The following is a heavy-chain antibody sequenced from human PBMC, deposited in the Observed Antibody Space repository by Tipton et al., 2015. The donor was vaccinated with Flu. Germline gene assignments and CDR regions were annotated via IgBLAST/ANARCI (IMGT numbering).Heavy chain of an antibody. Sequence: SLRLSCAASGFTFSSYWMSWVRQVPGEGLEWVANINEGGSEKYYVDSVKGRFTISRDNAKNSLYLYMNSLRVDDTVFYYCVRRIGGYFDYWGQGTLVTVSS. V-gene: IGHV3-7*01. CDR1: GFTFSSYW. D-gene: IGHD3-10*01. CDR2: INEGGSEK. CDR3: VRRIGGYFDY. J-gene: IGHJ4*02.